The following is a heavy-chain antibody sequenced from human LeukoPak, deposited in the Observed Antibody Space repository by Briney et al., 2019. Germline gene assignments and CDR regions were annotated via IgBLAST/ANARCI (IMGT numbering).Heavy chain of an antibody. D-gene: IGHD3-22*01. CDR2: ISAYNGNT. Sequence: GASVKVSCKASGYTFTSYYMHWVRQAPGQGLEWMGWISAYNGNTNYAQKLQGRVTMTTDTSTSTAYMELRSLRSDDTAVYYCARSYYDSSGSPIDYWGQGTLVTVSS. V-gene: IGHV1-18*04. CDR1: GYTFTSYY. J-gene: IGHJ4*02. CDR3: ARSYYDSSGSPIDY.